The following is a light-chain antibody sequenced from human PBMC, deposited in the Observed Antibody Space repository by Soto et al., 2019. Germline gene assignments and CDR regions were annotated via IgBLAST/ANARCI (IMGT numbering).Light chain of an antibody. J-gene: IGLJ2*01. CDR2: NVS. V-gene: IGLV2-14*03. CDR3: SSYSTTRTVV. Sequence: QSALTQPASVSGSPGQSITISCTGTSSDIGGFNYVSWYQHHPGKAPKLMIHNVSSRPSGVSDRFSGSKSGYTASLTISGLPAEDDADYYCSSYSTTRTVVFGGGTKLTVL. CDR1: SSDIGGFNY.